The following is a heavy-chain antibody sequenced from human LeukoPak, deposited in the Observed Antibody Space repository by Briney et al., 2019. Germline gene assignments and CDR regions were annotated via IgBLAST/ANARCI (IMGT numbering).Heavy chain of an antibody. CDR2: ISGSGGNT. J-gene: IGHJ6*03. D-gene: IGHD6-6*01. CDR3: AKSSSSHYYYYYYMDV. CDR1: GFTFSSYA. Sequence: GGSLRLSCAASGFTFSSYAMSWVRQAPGKGLEWVSAISGSGGNTYYADSVKGRFTISRDNSKNTLYLQMNSLRAEDTAVYYCAKSSSSHYYYYYYMDVWGKGTTVTVSS. V-gene: IGHV3-23*01.